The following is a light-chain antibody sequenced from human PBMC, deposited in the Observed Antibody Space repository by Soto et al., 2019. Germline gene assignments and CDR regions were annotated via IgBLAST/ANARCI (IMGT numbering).Light chain of an antibody. J-gene: IGLJ2*01. CDR3: SSHTSDPTLVV. V-gene: IGLV2-14*03. CDR2: DVS. Sequence: QLVLTQPASVSGSPGQSITISCTGTSSDVGGYDYVSWYQQHPGKAPKLMIYDVSDRPSGVSNRFSGSKSGNTASLTISGLQAEDEADYYCSSHTSDPTLVVFGGGTQLTVL. CDR1: SSDVGGYDY.